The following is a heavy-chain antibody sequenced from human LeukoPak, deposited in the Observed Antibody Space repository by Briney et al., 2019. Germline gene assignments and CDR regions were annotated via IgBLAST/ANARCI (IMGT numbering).Heavy chain of an antibody. CDR1: GFTFSNYW. CDR2: IKQDGSEQ. V-gene: IGHV3-7*01. CDR3: ARAYSTSSDYFDY. J-gene: IGHJ4*02. D-gene: IGHD6-6*01. Sequence: GGSLRLSCAASGFTFSNYWMGWVRQAPGKGLEWVAIIKQDGSEQYYVDSVRGRFTISRDNAKNSLYLQMNSLRAEDTAVYYCARAYSTSSDYFDYWGQGTLVTVSS.